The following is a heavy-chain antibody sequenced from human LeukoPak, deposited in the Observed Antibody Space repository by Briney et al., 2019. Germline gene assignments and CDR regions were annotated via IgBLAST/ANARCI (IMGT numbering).Heavy chain of an antibody. Sequence: SETLSLTCTVSGGSISGWYWSWIRQPPGKGLEWIGYIYGSGNTNYNPSLKSRVTMSIDTSKNQFSLKLSSVTAADTAVYYCAVVAANFHYYYMAVWGKGTTVTVSS. D-gene: IGHD2-15*01. CDR1: GGSISGWY. V-gene: IGHV4-59*08. J-gene: IGHJ6*03. CDR3: AVVAANFHYYYMAV. CDR2: IYGSGNT.